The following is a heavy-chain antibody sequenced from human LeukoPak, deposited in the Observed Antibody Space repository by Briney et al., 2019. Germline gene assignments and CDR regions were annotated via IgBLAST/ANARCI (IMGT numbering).Heavy chain of an antibody. D-gene: IGHD3-22*01. CDR3: ARDPNYYYDSSGYPSGDY. V-gene: IGHV3-33*01. Sequence: PGRSLRLSCAASGFTFSSYGMHWVRQAPCKELEWVAVIWYDGSNKYYADSVKGRFTISRDNSKNTLYLQMNSLRAEDTAVYYCARDPNYYYDSSGYPSGDYWGQGTLVTVSS. CDR2: IWYDGSNK. J-gene: IGHJ4*02. CDR1: GFTFSSYG.